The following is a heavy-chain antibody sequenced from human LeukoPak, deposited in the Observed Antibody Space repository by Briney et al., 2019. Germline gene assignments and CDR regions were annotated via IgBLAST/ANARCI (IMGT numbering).Heavy chain of an antibody. CDR3: ARHRCSGGSCYPMNWFDP. CDR1: GYSMSSGHY. D-gene: IGHD2-15*01. CDR2: MYHSGSS. Sequence: SETLSLTCNVSGYSMSSGHYWGRIRQPPGKGLEWIGNMYHSGSSYYNPSLKSRVTISVDTSKNQFSLKLSSVTAADTAVYYCARHRCSGGSCYPMNWFDPWGQGTLVTVSS. V-gene: IGHV4-38-2*02. J-gene: IGHJ5*02.